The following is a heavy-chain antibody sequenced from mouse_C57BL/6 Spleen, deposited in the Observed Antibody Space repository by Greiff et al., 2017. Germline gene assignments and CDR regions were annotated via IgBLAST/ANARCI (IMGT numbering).Heavy chain of an antibody. J-gene: IGHJ3*01. Sequence: VKLMESGAELVKPGASVKISCKASGYAFSSYWMNWVKQRPGKGLEWIGQIYPGNGDTYYNGKFKGKATLTADKSSSTAYMQLSSLTSEDSAVYFCARSGTTVPFAYWGQGTLVTVSA. V-gene: IGHV1-80*01. CDR1: GYAFSSYW. D-gene: IGHD1-1*01. CDR2: IYPGNGDT. CDR3: ARSGTTVPFAY.